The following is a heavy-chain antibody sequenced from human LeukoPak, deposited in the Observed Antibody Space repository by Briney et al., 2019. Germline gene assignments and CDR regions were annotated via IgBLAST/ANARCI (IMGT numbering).Heavy chain of an antibody. CDR3: ARVVVPAAPSCDAFDI. CDR1: GYTFTSYD. CDR2: MNPNSGNT. V-gene: IGHV1-8*01. Sequence: ASVKVSCKASGYTFTSYDINWVRQATGQGLEWMGWMNPNSGNTGYAQKFQGRVTMTRNTSISTAYMELSSLRSEDTAVYYCARVVVPAAPSCDAFDIWGQGTMVTVSS. J-gene: IGHJ3*02. D-gene: IGHD2-2*01.